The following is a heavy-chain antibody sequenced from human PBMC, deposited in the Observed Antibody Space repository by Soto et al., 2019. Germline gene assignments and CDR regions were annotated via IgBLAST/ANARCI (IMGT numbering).Heavy chain of an antibody. CDR1: GYTFTTYY. J-gene: IGHJ4*02. CDR3: AGVEITMVRGAFGY. Sequence: ASVKVSCKASGYTFTTYYMHWLRQAPGQGLEWMGIINPSGGSTSYAQKFQGRVTMTRDTSTSTVYMELSSLRSEDTAVYYCAGVEITMVRGAFGYWGQGTLVTVSS. CDR2: INPSGGST. D-gene: IGHD3-10*01. V-gene: IGHV1-46*01.